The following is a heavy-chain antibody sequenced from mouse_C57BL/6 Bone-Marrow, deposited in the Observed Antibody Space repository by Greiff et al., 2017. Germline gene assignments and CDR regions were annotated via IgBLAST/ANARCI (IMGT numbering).Heavy chain of an antibody. Sequence: VQLQQSGAELARPGASVKMSCTASGYTFTSYGISWVKQRPGQGLEWIGEIYPRSGNTYYNEKFKGKATLTADKSSSTAYMELRSPTSEASAVYFCARDDYDWVAYGGRGTLATVTA. J-gene: IGHJ3*01. CDR2: IYPRSGNT. V-gene: IGHV1-81*01. D-gene: IGHD2-4*01. CDR1: GYTFTSYG. CDR3: ARDDYDWVAY.